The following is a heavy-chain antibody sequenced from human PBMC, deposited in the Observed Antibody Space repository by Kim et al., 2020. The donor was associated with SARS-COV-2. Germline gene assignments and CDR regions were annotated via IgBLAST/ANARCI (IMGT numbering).Heavy chain of an antibody. J-gene: IGHJ6*02. CDR3: ARDLMGTGVDYYYYGMDV. Sequence: KGRFTISRDNSKNTLYLQMNSLRAEDTAVYYCARDLMGTGVDYYYYGMDVWGQGTTVTVSS. V-gene: IGHV3-66*01. D-gene: IGHD7-27*01.